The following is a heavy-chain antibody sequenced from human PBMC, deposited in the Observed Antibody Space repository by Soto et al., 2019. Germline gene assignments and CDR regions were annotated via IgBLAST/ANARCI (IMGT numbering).Heavy chain of an antibody. Sequence: QVQLQESGPGLVKPSQSLSLTCTVSGGSISSGDYYWSWIRQPPGKGLEWIGYIYYSGSTYYNPSLKSRVTISVDTSKNQFSLRLSSVTAADTAVYYCARERPDGCRLDPWGQGTLVTVSS. CDR2: IYYSGST. CDR3: ARERPDGCRLDP. J-gene: IGHJ5*02. V-gene: IGHV4-30-4*01. CDR1: GGSISSGDYY. D-gene: IGHD6-19*01.